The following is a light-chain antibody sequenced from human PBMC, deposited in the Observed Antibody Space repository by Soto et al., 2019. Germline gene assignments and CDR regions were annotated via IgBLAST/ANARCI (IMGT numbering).Light chain of an antibody. CDR1: QSISSR. J-gene: IGKJ4*01. Sequence: DIQMTQSPSTLSASVGDRVTITCRASQSISSRLAWYQQKPGKAPKLLIYMASSLESGVPSRISGSGSGTEFTLTISSLQPDDFATYYGQQYNSYPLTFGGGTKVEIK. V-gene: IGKV1-5*03. CDR2: MAS. CDR3: QQYNSYPLT.